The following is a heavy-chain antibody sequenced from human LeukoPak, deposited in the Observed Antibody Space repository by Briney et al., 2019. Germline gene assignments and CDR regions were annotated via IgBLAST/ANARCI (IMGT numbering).Heavy chain of an antibody. Sequence: GGSLRLSCAASGFTFSSYSMNWVRQAPGKGXEWVSSISSSXXXXYXXXXVKGRFTIXRDNAKNSLYLQMNSLRAEDTAVYYCARIAAAGNDYWGQGTLVTVSS. CDR1: GFTFSSYS. CDR2: ISSSXXXX. J-gene: IGHJ4*02. D-gene: IGHD6-13*01. V-gene: IGHV3-21*01. CDR3: ARIAAAGNDY.